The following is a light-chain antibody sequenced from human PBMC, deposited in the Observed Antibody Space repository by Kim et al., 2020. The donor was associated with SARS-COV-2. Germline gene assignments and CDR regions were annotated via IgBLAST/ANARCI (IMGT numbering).Light chain of an antibody. Sequence: GQSITISRTGSSSYVGSYNYVSWYQQHPGKAPKLIISDVTNRPSGVSDRFSASKAGNTASLTISGLQAEDEADYYCSSYTNTDTYVFGPGTKVTVL. J-gene: IGLJ1*01. CDR3: SSYTNTDTYV. V-gene: IGLV2-14*03. CDR1: SSYVGSYNY. CDR2: DVT.